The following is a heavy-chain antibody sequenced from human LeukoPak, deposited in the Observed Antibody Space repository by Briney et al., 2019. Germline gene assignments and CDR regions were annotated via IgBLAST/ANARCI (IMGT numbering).Heavy chain of an antibody. CDR1: GYTFTGYY. CDR3: ASHPNPEYYYGSGSYYNWFDP. CDR2: INPNSGGT. V-gene: IGHV1-2*02. D-gene: IGHD3-10*01. Sequence: ASVKVSCKASGYTFTGYYMHWVRQAPGQGLEWMGWINPNSGGTNYAQKFQGRVTMTRDTSISTACMELSRLRSDDTAVYYCASHPNPEYYYGSGSYYNWFDPWGQGTLVTVSS. J-gene: IGHJ5*02.